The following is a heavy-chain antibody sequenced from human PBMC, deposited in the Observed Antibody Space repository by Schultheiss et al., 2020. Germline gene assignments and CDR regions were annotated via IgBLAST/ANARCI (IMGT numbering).Heavy chain of an antibody. Sequence: GGSLRLSCAGSGFTVNNTYLNWVRQAPGKGLEWVSSISSSSSYIYYADSVKGRFTISRDNAKNSLYLQMNSLRAEDTAVYYCARDHGGEITIFGVVIPPPGAWFDPWGQGTLVTVSS. D-gene: IGHD3-3*01. CDR2: ISSSSSYI. CDR1: GFTVNNTY. CDR3: ARDHGGEITIFGVVIPPPGAWFDP. V-gene: IGHV3-21*01. J-gene: IGHJ5*02.